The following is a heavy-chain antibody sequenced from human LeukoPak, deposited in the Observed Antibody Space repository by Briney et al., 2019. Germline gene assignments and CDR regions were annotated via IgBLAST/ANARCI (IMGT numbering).Heavy chain of an antibody. CDR2: IYSGGST. D-gene: IGHD1-7*01. J-gene: IGHJ3*02. CDR3: ARVTWNYGVMAFDI. Sequence: PGGSLRLSCAASGLTVSSNCMSWVRQAPGKGLEWVSLIYSGGSTYYTDSVKGRFTISRDNAKNSLYLQMNSLRAEDTAVYYCARVTWNYGVMAFDIWGQGTMVTVSS. CDR1: GLTVSSNC. V-gene: IGHV3-53*01.